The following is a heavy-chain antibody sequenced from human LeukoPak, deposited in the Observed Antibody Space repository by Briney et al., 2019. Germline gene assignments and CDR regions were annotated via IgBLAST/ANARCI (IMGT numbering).Heavy chain of an antibody. CDR1: GGSINSYY. V-gene: IGHV4-59*01. CDR3: ATNPRRTMTTFDY. Sequence: SETLSLTCTVSGGSINSYYWSWIRQPPGKGLEWIGYIYYSGNTNYNPSLKSRVTISVDTSKNQFSLKLTSLTAADTAVYYCATNPRRTMTTFDYWGQGTLVTVSS. J-gene: IGHJ4*02. D-gene: IGHD1-1*01. CDR2: IYYSGNT.